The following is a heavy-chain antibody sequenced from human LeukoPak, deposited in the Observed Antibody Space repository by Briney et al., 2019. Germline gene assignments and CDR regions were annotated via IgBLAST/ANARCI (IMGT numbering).Heavy chain of an antibody. D-gene: IGHD2-2*02. CDR3: AKVPTILLTGDY. CDR1: GFTFSSYG. J-gene: IGHJ4*02. V-gene: IGHV3-30*18. Sequence: GGFLRLSCAASGFTFSSYGMHWVRQAPGKGLEWVAFISYDGTNKYYGDSVHGRFTISKDNSKNALFLQMDSLRTEDTAIYYCAKVPTILLTGDYWGQGTLVTVSS. CDR2: ISYDGTNK.